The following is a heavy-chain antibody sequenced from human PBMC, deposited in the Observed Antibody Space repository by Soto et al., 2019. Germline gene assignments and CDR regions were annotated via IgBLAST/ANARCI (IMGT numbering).Heavy chain of an antibody. CDR2: AGGSSGST. CDR3: AKLRGGSYPVQYFDS. D-gene: IGHD1-26*01. Sequence: GGSLRLSCAASGFSFSNYAMSWVRQPPGKGLEWVSRAGGSSGSTYYADSVKGRFTISRDNSKNTLYLQMDSLRVEDTAVYYCAKLRGGSYPVQYFDSWGQGSLVTVSS. J-gene: IGHJ4*02. V-gene: IGHV3-23*01. CDR1: GFSFSNYA.